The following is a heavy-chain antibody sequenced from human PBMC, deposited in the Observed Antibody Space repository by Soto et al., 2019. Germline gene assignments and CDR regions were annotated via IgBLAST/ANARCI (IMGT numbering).Heavy chain of an antibody. CDR3: ARGPGYCSGGSCYPSYNWFDP. CDR2: IYYSGST. Sequence: PSETLSLTCTVSGGSISSGDYYWSWIRQPPGKGLEWIGYIYYSGSTYYNPSLKSRVTISVDTSKNQFSLKLSSVTAADTAVYYCARGPGYCSGGSCYPSYNWFDPWGQGTLVTVSS. CDR1: GGSISSGDYY. D-gene: IGHD2-15*01. J-gene: IGHJ5*02. V-gene: IGHV4-30-4*01.